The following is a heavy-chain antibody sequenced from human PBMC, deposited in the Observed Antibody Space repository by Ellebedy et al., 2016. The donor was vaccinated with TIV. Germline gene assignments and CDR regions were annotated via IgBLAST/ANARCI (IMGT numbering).Heavy chain of an antibody. J-gene: IGHJ4*02. Sequence: SETLSLTXAVYGGSFSGYYWSWIRQSPGKGLEWIGEINHSGSTNYNPSLKSRVTISVDTSKNQFSLKLSSVTAADTAVYYCARDQDDFWSGSHKGFDYWGQGTLVTVSS. V-gene: IGHV4-34*01. D-gene: IGHD3-3*01. CDR2: INHSGST. CDR1: GGSFSGYY. CDR3: ARDQDDFWSGSHKGFDY.